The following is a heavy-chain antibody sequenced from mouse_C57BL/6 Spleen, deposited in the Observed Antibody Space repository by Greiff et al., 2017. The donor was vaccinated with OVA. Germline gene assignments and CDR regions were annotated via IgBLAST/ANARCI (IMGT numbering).Heavy chain of an antibody. CDR1: GYAFSSSW. D-gene: IGHD3-2*02. V-gene: IGHV1-82*01. CDR3: ARWNPQGYYYAMDY. CDR2: IYPGDGDT. Sequence: VQLVESGPELVKPGASVKISCKASGYAFSSSWMNWVKQRPGKGLEWIGRIYPGDGDTNYNGKFKGKATLTADKSSSTAYMQLSSLTSEDSAVYFCARWNPQGYYYAMDYWGQGTSVTVSS. J-gene: IGHJ4*01.